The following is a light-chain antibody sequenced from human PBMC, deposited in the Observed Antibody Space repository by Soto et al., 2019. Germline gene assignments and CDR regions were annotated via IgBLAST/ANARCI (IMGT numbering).Light chain of an antibody. Sequence: EIVLTQSPGTLSLSPGDRATLSCRASQSVGHMFLAWFQQKPGQAPRLLIFDAYRRATGIPDRFSGSGSGTNFALTISRLEPEDFALYYCHQYASSFGTFGQGTKVDI. CDR2: DAY. V-gene: IGKV3-20*01. CDR3: HQYASSFGT. J-gene: IGKJ1*01. CDR1: QSVGHMF.